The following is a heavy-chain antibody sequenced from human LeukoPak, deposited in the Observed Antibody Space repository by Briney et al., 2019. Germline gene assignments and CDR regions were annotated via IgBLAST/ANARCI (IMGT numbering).Heavy chain of an antibody. D-gene: IGHD4-23*01. V-gene: IGHV4-34*01. CDR3: ARYGTTVVTPGANWFDP. CDR1: GGSFSGYY. CDR2: INHSGST. Sequence: KASETLSLTCAVYGGSFSGYYWSWIRQPPGKGLEWIGEINHSGSTNYNPSLKSRVTISVDTSKNQFSLKLSSVTAADTAVYYCARYGTTVVTPGANWFDPWGQGTLVTVSS. J-gene: IGHJ5*02.